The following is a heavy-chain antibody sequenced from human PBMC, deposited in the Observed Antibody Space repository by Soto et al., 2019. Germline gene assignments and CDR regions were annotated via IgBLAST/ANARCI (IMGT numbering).Heavy chain of an antibody. V-gene: IGHV1-24*01. CDR1: GYTLTELS. D-gene: IGHD6-19*01. J-gene: IGHJ5*02. CDR2: FDPEDGET. Sequence: ASVKVSCKVSGYTLTELSMHWVRQAPGKGLEWMGGFDPEDGETIYAQKFQGRVTMTEDTSTDTAYMELSSLRSEDTAVYYCATVDKSSGWIGFDPWGQGTLVTVSS. CDR3: ATVDKSSGWIGFDP.